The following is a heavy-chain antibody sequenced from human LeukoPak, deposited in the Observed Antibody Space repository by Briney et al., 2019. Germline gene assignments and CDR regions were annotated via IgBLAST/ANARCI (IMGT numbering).Heavy chain of an antibody. CDR2: IYYSAST. D-gene: IGHD1-26*01. J-gene: IGHJ6*02. V-gene: IGHV4-39*01. CDR1: GGSISSSSYY. Sequence: SETLSLTCTVSGGSISSSSYYWGWIRQPPGKGLEWIGSIYYSASTYYNPSLKSRVTISVDTSKNQFSLKLSSVTAADTAVYYCAMGGVATLDQYYYYYGMDVWGQGTTVTVSS. CDR3: AMGGVATLDQYYYYYGMDV.